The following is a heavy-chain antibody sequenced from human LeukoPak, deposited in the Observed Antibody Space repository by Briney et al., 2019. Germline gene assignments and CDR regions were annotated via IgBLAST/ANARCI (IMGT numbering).Heavy chain of an antibody. V-gene: IGHV6-1*01. Sequence: SQTLSLTCAISGDSVSSNSAPWNWIRHSPSRGLEWLGRTYYRSKWYNDYAVSVKSRITINPDTSKNQFSLQLNSVTPEDTAVYYCARVGTTVTLDAFDIWGQGTMVTVSS. CDR1: GDSVSSNSAP. D-gene: IGHD4-17*01. J-gene: IGHJ3*02. CDR2: TYYRSKWYN. CDR3: ARVGTTVTLDAFDI.